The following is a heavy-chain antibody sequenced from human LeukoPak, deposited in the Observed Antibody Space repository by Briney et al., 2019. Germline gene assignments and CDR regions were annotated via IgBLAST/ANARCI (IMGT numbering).Heavy chain of an antibody. CDR2: INHSGST. V-gene: IGHV4-39*07. CDR3: ARAGYYYGSGSYSHWYFDL. CDR1: GGSISSSSYY. D-gene: IGHD3-10*01. J-gene: IGHJ2*01. Sequence: SETLSLTCTVSGGSISSSSYYWGWIRQPPGKGLEWIGEINHSGSTNYTPSLKSRVTISVDTSKNQFSLKLSSVTAADTAVYYCARAGYYYGSGSYSHWYFDLWGRGTLVTVSS.